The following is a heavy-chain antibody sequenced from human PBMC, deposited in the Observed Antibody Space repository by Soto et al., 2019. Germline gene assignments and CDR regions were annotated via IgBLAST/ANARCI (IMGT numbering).Heavy chain of an antibody. CDR3: AKDRGSYFRAFDI. CDR2: ISGSGGST. Sequence: GGSLRLSCAASGFAFSSYAMSWFRQAPGKGLEWVSAISGSGGSTYYADSVKGRFTISRDNSKNTLYLQMNSLRAEDTAVYYCAKDRGSYFRAFDIWGQGTMVTVSS. V-gene: IGHV3-23*01. CDR1: GFAFSSYA. J-gene: IGHJ3*02. D-gene: IGHD1-26*01.